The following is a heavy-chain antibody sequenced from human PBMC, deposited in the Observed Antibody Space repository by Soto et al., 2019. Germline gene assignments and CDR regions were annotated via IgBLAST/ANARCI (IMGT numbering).Heavy chain of an antibody. V-gene: IGHV4-59*08. D-gene: IGHD3-10*01. J-gene: IGHJ4*02. CDR1: GGSISSYY. CDR2: IYYSGST. CDR3: ARHEYYYGSGSSGFDY. Sequence: SETLSLTCTVSGGSISSYYWSWIRQPPGKGLVWIGYIYYSGSTNYNPSLKSRVTISVDTSKNQFSLKLSSVTAADTAVYYCARHEYYYGSGSSGFDYWGQGTLVTVSS.